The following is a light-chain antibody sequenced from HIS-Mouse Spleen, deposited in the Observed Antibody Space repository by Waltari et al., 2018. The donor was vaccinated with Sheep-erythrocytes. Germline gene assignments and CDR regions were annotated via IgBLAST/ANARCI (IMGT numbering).Light chain of an antibody. CDR3: CSYAGSYNHV. J-gene: IGLJ1*01. Sequence: QSALTQPRSVSGSPGQSVTISCTGTSSDFGGYHYFPWYQQHPGKAPKLMIYDVSKRPSGVPDRFSGSKSGNTASLTISGLQAEDEADYYCCSYAGSYNHVFATGTKVTVL. V-gene: IGLV2-11*01. CDR1: SSDFGGYHY. CDR2: DVS.